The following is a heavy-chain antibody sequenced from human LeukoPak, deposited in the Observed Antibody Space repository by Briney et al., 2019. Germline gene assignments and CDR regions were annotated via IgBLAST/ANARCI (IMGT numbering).Heavy chain of an antibody. CDR3: AKDRKYCSSTSCPYYFDF. CDR2: ISGNGGST. CDR1: GFTFSSYA. V-gene: IGHV3-23*01. D-gene: IGHD2-2*01. J-gene: IGHJ4*02. Sequence: GGSLRLSCAASGFTFSSYAVSWVRQAPGKGLEWVSAISGNGGSTYYADSVKGRFTISRDNSKNTLYLRMNSLRAEDTAVFYCAKDRKYCSSTSCPYYFDFWGQGTLVTVSS.